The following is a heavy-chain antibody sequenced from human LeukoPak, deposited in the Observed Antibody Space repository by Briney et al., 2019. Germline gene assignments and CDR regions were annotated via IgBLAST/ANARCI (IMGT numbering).Heavy chain of an antibody. CDR2: IKPDGSAK. V-gene: IGHV3-7*01. Sequence: GGSLRLSCAASGFTFSTFWMSWVRQAPGKGLEWVANIKPDGSAKYYVDSVRGRFTVSRDNAKNSLYLQMSSLRAEDTAVYYCARGHPGTAGIYWGQGTLVTVSS. CDR3: ARGHPGTAGIY. CDR1: GFTFSTFW. D-gene: IGHD6-13*01. J-gene: IGHJ4*02.